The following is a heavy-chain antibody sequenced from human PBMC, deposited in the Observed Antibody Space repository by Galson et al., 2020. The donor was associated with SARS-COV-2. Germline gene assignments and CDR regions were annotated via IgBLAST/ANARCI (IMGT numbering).Heavy chain of an antibody. CDR3: ARVSHYDILTGLDGFDI. D-gene: IGHD3-9*01. J-gene: IGHJ3*02. CDR1: GSTVSSNY. V-gene: IGHV3-53*01. CDR2: NYRGGYT. Sequence: GGSLRLSCAASGSTVSSNYMTWVRQAPGKGLEWVSVNYRGGYTYYADSVKGRFTISRDNSKNTRYLQMNSLRAEDTAMYYCARVSHYDILTGLDGFDIWGQGTKVTVSS.